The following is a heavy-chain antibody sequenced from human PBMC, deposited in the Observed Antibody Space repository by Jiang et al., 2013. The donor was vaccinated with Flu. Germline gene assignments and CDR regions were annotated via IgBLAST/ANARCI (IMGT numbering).Heavy chain of an antibody. V-gene: IGHV3-23*04. J-gene: IGHJ4*02. CDR1: GFTLRSSA. CDR3: AKDLYGGNAFDY. D-gene: IGHD4/OR15-4a*01. Sequence: VQLVESGGGLVQPGGSLRVSCAASGFTLRSSAMYWVRQSPGQGLEWVSSISGSGGSAYYADSVKGRFTISRDISKNTLYLQMHSLRADDTALYYCAKDLYGGNAFDYWGQGILVTVSS. CDR2: ISGSGGSA.